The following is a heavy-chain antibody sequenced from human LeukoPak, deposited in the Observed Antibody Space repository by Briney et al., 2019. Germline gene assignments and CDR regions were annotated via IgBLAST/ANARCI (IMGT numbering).Heavy chain of an antibody. J-gene: IGHJ6*03. CDR1: GYTFTSYG. Sequence: GASVKVSCKASGYTFTSYGISWVRQAPGQGLEWMGWISAYNGNTNYAQKLQGRVTMTTDTSTSTAYMELRSLRSDDTAVYYCARGSGWYGENYYYYYMGVWGKGTTVTVSS. D-gene: IGHD6-19*01. CDR3: ARGSGWYGENYYYYYMGV. V-gene: IGHV1-18*01. CDR2: ISAYNGNT.